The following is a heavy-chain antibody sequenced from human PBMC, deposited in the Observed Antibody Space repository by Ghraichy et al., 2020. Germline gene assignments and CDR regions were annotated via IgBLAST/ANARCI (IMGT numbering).Heavy chain of an antibody. V-gene: IGHV3-23*01. CDR3: ARILRWPNWFDP. J-gene: IGHJ5*02. Sequence: GGSLRLSCAASGFTFSSYGMSWVRQAPGKGLEWVSVISASGGTTYYADSVKGRFTISRDNSMNTLNLQMISLRADDTAFYYCARILRWPNWFDPWGQGTLVTVSS. D-gene: IGHD4-23*01. CDR1: GFTFSSYG. CDR2: ISASGGTT.